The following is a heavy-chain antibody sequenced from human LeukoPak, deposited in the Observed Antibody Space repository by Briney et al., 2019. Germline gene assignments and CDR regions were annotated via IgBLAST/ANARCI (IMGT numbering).Heavy chain of an antibody. V-gene: IGHV1-2*02. CDR3: ARDFLFPGFGELGPTHDY. Sequence: ASVKVSCKASGYTFTGYYMHWVRQAPGQGLEWMGWINPNSGGTNYAQKFQGRVTMTRDTSISTAYMELSRLRSDDTAVYYCARDFLFPGFGELGPTHDYWGQGTLVTVSS. D-gene: IGHD3-10*01. CDR2: INPNSGGT. CDR1: GYTFTGYY. J-gene: IGHJ4*02.